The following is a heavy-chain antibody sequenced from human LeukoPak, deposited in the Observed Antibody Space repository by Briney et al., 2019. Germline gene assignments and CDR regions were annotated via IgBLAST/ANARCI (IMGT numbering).Heavy chain of an antibody. J-gene: IGHJ3*02. D-gene: IGHD2-21*02. V-gene: IGHV4-59*01. CDR3: ARGGNAVTAPYAFDI. CDR1: GGSISSYY. CDR2: IYYSGST. Sequence: SETLSLTCTVSGGSISSYYWIWIRQPPGKGLEWIGYIYYSGSTNYNPSVNSRVAVSVDTSKKQFSLKLSSLSDVDMGVYYCARGGNAVTAPYAFDIWGQGTMVTVSS.